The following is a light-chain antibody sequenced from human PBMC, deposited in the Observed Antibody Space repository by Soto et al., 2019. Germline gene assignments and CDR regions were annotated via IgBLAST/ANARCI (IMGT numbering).Light chain of an antibody. CDR1: QSVSRNY. CDR3: QQYGSSPRT. Sequence: EIVLTQSPGTLSLSPGERATLSCRASQSVSRNYLAWYQQKPGQAPRLLIYGASSRATGIPDRFSGSGSGTVFTLTISRLEPEDSAVYYCQQYGSSPRTFGQGTKVEIK. V-gene: IGKV3-20*01. J-gene: IGKJ1*01. CDR2: GAS.